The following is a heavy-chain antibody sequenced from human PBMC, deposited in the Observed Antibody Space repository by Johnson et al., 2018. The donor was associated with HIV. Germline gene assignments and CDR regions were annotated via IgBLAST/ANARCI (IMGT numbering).Heavy chain of an antibody. V-gene: IGHV3-30*03. CDR3: ARDPSREEWLLGAFDI. Sequence: QLVESGGDMVQPGRSLRLSCAASGFTLSTYAMHWVRQAPGKGLEWVAVISSDGSNKYYVDSAKGRFTNYRDNSRTTLYLQMNSLRAEDTAVYNCARDPSREEWLLGAFDIWGQGTTVTVSP. D-gene: IGHD3-3*01. J-gene: IGHJ3*02. CDR2: ISSDGSNK. CDR1: GFTLSTYA.